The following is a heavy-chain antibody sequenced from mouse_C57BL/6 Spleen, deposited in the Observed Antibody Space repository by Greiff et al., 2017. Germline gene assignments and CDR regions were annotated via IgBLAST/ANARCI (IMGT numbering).Heavy chain of an antibody. V-gene: IGHV1-59*01. J-gene: IGHJ2*01. CDR2: IDPSDSYT. D-gene: IGHD1-1*01. CDR1: GYTFTSYW. CDR3: ARSTTVGGFDY. Sequence: QVQLQQPGAELVRPGTSVKLSCKASGYTFTSYWMHWVKQRPGQGLEWIGVIDPSDSYTNYNQKFKGKATLTVDTSSSTAYMQLSSLTSEDSAVYYCARSTTVGGFDYWGQGTTLTVSS.